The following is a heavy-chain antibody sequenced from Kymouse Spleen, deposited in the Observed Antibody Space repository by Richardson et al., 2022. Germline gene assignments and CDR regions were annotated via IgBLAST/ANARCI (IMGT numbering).Heavy chain of an antibody. CDR2: IYYSGST. CDR1: GGSISSSSYY. J-gene: IGHJ4*02. CDR3: ARQGGYDLYFDY. Sequence: QLQLQESGPGLVKPSETLSLTCTVSGGSISSSSYYWGWIRQPPGKGLEWIGSIYYSGSTYYNPSLKSRVTISVDTSKNQFSLKLSSVTAADTAVYYCARQGGYDLYFDYWGQGTLVTVSS. D-gene: IGHD5-12*01. V-gene: IGHV4-39*01.